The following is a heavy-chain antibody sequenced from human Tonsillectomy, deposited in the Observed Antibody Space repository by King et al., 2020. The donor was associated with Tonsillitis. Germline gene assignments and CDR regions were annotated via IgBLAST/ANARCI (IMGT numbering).Heavy chain of an antibody. Sequence: VQLVESGGGVVQPGRSLRLSCAASGFTFSTYGMHWVRQAPGKGLEWVAVIWSDGNLKFYADFVKGRFTMSRDNSKSTLYLQMNSLRAEDTAVYYCAKERGPFDAFDIWGQGTMVTVSS. J-gene: IGHJ3*02. CDR2: IWSDGNLK. CDR1: GFTFSTYG. D-gene: IGHD3-10*01. V-gene: IGHV3-33*06. CDR3: AKERGPFDAFDI.